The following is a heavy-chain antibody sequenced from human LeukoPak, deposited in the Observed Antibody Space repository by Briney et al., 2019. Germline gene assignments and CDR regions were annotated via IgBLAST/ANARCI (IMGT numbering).Heavy chain of an antibody. CDR3: AKELYRDYYYGMDV. Sequence: GGSLRLSCAASGFTFSSYGMHWVRQAPGKRLEWVAVISYDGSNKYYADSVKGRFTISRDNSKNTLYLQMNSLRAEDTAVYYCAKELYRDYYYGMDVWGKGTTVTVSS. CDR2: ISYDGSNK. J-gene: IGHJ6*04. CDR1: GFTFSSYG. D-gene: IGHD2-2*01. V-gene: IGHV3-30*18.